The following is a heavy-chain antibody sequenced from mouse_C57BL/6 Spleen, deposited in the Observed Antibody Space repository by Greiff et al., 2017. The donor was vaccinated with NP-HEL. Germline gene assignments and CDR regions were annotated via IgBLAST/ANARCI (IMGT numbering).Heavy chain of an antibody. Sequence: EVMLVESGGGLVKPGGSLKLSCAASGFTFSDYGMHWVRQAPEKGLEWVAYISSGSSTIYYADTVKGRFTISRDNAKNTLFLQMTSLRSEDTAMDYCARPWTGYAMDYWGQGTSVTVSS. V-gene: IGHV5-17*01. CDR3: ARPWTGYAMDY. CDR1: GFTFSDYG. CDR2: ISSGSSTI. J-gene: IGHJ4*01.